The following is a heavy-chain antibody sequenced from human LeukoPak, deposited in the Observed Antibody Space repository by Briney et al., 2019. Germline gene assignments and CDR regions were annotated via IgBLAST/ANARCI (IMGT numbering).Heavy chain of an antibody. J-gene: IGHJ4*02. CDR2: IDPGDADT. CDR3: ARRAVGANHGCDY. CDR1: EYSFASYW. D-gene: IGHD1-26*01. V-gene: IGHV5-51*03. Sequence: GESWKISVKGSEYSFASYWIAGVRQMPGKGREWMGIIDPGDADTRYSPSFKGHVTISADKSISTPYLQWSSLRASDTAMYYCARRAVGANHGCDYWGQGTLVTVSS.